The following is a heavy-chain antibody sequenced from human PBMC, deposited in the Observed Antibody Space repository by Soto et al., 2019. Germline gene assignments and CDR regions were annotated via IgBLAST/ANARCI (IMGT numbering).Heavy chain of an antibody. CDR3: ARDREYYGSGSYYLNWFDP. CDR2: IWYDGSNK. Sequence: GGSLRLSCAASGFTFSSYGMHWVRQAPGKGLEWVAVIWYDGSNKYYADSVKGRFTISRDNSKNTLYLQMNSLRAEDTAVYYCARDREYYGSGSYYLNWFDPWGQGTLVTVSS. CDR1: GFTFSSYG. J-gene: IGHJ5*02. D-gene: IGHD3-10*01. V-gene: IGHV3-33*01.